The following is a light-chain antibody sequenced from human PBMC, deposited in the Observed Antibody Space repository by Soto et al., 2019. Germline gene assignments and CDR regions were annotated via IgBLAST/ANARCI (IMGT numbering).Light chain of an antibody. Sequence: EIVLTQSPGTLSLSPGERATLSCRASQSVSSSYLAWYQQKPGQAPRLLIYGASSRATGIPDRFSGSGSGTDFTLPTSRLEREDFAVYYCQQYGSSPYTFGQGTKLEIK. CDR2: GAS. V-gene: IGKV3-20*01. J-gene: IGKJ2*01. CDR3: QQYGSSPYT. CDR1: QSVSSSY.